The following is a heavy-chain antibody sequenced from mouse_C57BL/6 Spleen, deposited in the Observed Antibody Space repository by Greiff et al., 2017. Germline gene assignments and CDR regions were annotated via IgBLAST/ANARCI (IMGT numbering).Heavy chain of an antibody. J-gene: IGHJ1*03. CDR3: ARETGTGYWYFDV. D-gene: IGHD4-1*01. V-gene: IGHV3-6*01. CDR1: GYSITSGYY. Sequence: ESGPGLVKPSQSLSLTCSVTGYSITSGYYWNWIRQFPGNKLEWMGYISYDGSNNYNPSLKNRISITRDTSKNQLFLKLNSVTTEDTATYYCARETGTGYWYFDVWGTGTTVTVSS. CDR2: ISYDGSN.